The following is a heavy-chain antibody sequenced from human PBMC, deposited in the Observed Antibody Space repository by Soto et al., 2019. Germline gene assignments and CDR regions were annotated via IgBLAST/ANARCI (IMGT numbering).Heavy chain of an antibody. V-gene: IGHV3-66*01. D-gene: IGHD2-15*01. CDR2: IYSGGST. CDR1: GFTVSSNY. CDR3: AKGGYCSGGSCYSAAAPKNY. J-gene: IGHJ4*02. Sequence: GGSLRLSCAASGFTVSSNYMSWVRQAPGKGLEWVSVIYSGGSTYYADSVKGRFTISRDNSKNTLYLQMNSLRAEDTAVYYCAKGGYCSGGSCYSAAAPKNYWGQGTLVTVSS.